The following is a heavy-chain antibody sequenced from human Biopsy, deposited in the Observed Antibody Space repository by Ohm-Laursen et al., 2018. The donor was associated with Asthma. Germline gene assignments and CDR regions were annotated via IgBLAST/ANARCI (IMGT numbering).Heavy chain of an antibody. CDR2: IYYSGST. D-gene: IGHD3-22*01. J-gene: IGHJ4*02. CDR3: ARAQDYYDSRGYYRSFDY. CDR1: YGSITSGGYY. V-gene: IGHV4-31*03. Sequence: PSETLSLTCTVSYGSITSGGYYWTWIRQHPGKGLEWIGFIYYSGSTYYTPSLKSRVSISIDTSKNQFSLKLSSVTAADTAVYYCARAQDYYDSRGYYRSFDYWGQGTLVTVSS.